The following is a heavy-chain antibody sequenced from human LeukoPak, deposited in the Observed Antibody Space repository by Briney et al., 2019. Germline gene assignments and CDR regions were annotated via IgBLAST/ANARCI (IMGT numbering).Heavy chain of an antibody. Sequence: SETLSLTCTVSGGSISSYYWSWTRQPPGKGLEWIGYIYYSGSTNYNPSLKSRVTISVDTSKNQFSLKLSSVTAADTAVYYCARGLRFYWLSGWGQGTLVTVSS. V-gene: IGHV4-59*01. CDR1: GGSISSYY. J-gene: IGHJ4*02. CDR2: IYYSGST. CDR3: ARGLRFYWLSG. D-gene: IGHD3-9*01.